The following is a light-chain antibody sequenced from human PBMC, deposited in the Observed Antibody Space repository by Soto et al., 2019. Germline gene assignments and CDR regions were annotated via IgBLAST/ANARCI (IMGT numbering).Light chain of an antibody. V-gene: IGLV1-40*01. CDR2: SNN. J-gene: IGLJ2*01. CDR1: SYNIGDGYD. CDR3: QSYDNNLNAVV. Sequence: QSVLTQPPSVSGAPGQRVTISCTGDSYNIGDGYDAHWYRLVPGTAPTLLIYSNNYPPSWVPDRFSGSKSGASASLTITGLQAEDEADYYCQSYDNNLNAVVFGGGTKLTVL.